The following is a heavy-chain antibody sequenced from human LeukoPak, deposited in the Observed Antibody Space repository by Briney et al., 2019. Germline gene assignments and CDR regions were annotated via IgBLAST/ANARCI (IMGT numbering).Heavy chain of an antibody. Sequence: SETLSLTCTVSGGSISSSSYYWGWIRQPPGKGLEWIGSIYYSGSTYYNPSLKSRVTISVDTSKNQFSLKLSSVTAADTAVYYCARDLNLNYYDSSGYNPALDYWGQGTLVTVSS. CDR1: GGSISSSSYY. CDR2: IYYSGST. D-gene: IGHD3-22*01. V-gene: IGHV4-39*07. J-gene: IGHJ4*02. CDR3: ARDLNLNYYDSSGYNPALDY.